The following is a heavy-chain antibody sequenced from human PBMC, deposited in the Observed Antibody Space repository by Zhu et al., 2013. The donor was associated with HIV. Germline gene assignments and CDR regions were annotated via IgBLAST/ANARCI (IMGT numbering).Heavy chain of an antibody. CDR3: ARADILATISPYYYYYGMDV. Sequence: QVQLVQSGAEVKKPGSSVKVSCKASGGTFSSYAISWVRQAPGQGLEWMGGIIPIFGTANYAQKFQGRVTITADESTSTAYMELSSLRSEDTAVYYCARADILATISPYYYYYGMDVWGQGDHGSPSP. CDR1: GGTFSSYA. CDR2: IIPIFGTA. J-gene: IGHJ6*02. V-gene: IGHV1-69*01. D-gene: IGHD5-12*01.